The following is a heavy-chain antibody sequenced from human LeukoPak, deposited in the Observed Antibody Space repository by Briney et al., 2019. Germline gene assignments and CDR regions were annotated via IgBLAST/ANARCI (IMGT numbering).Heavy chain of an antibody. CDR2: LYHSGTI. J-gene: IGHJ5*02. CDR1: GGSISSYY. CDR3: ARDRELAALDP. V-gene: IGHV4-59*12. Sequence: SETLSLTCTVSGGSISSYYWSWIRQPPGKGLEWIGGLYHSGTIYYNPSLKSRVTISADKSKNHFSLKLTPVTAADTAVYYCARDRELAALDPWGQGTLVIVSS. D-gene: IGHD1-26*01.